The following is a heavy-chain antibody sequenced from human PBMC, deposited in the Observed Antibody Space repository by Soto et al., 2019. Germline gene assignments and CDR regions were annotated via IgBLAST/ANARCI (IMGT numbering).Heavy chain of an antibody. Sequence: PGASLQISCRGSGYSFISYWVGWVRQMPGKGLEWIGIIYPGDSDTRYSPSFQGQVTISADKSISTAYLQWSSLKASDTAMYYCARYYYDTLYCYYGMDVWGQGTTVTVS. V-gene: IGHV5-51*01. CDR3: ARYYYDTLYCYYGMDV. CDR1: GYSFISYW. D-gene: IGHD3-22*01. CDR2: IYPGDSDT. J-gene: IGHJ6*02.